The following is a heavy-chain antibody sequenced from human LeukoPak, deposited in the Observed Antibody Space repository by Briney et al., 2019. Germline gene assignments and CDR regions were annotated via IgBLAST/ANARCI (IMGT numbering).Heavy chain of an antibody. CDR2: IRYDGGNK. V-gene: IGHV3-30*02. D-gene: IGHD6-13*01. J-gene: IGHJ6*03. CDR3: ANGAGGTHFYYYYMDV. CDR1: GFTFSSFG. Sequence: LTGGSPRLSCAASGFTFSSFGMHWVRQAPGKGLEWVAFIRYDGGNKYYADSVKGRFTISRDNSKNTLYLQMNSLRAEDTAVYYCANGAGGTHFYYYYMDVWGKGTTVTVSS.